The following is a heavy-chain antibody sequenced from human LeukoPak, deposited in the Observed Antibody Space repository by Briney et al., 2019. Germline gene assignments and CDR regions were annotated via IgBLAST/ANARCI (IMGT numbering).Heavy chain of an antibody. CDR3: ARALYDSSGYYQGDFDY. CDR1: GGSVSSGSYY. V-gene: IGHV4-61*01. Sequence: SETLSLTCTVSGGSVSSGSYYWSWIRQPPGKGLEWIGYIYYSGSTNYNPSLKSRVTISGDTSKNQFSLKLSSVTAADTAVYYCARALYDSSGYYQGDFDYWGQGTLVTVSS. D-gene: IGHD3-22*01. CDR2: IYYSGST. J-gene: IGHJ4*02.